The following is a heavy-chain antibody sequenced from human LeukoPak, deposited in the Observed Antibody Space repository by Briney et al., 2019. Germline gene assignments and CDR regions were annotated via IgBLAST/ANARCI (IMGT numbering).Heavy chain of an antibody. J-gene: IGHJ4*02. CDR3: ARVESSGYLSLDY. CDR2: INPNSGGT. D-gene: IGHD3-22*01. V-gene: IGHV1-2*02. Sequence: ASVKVSCKASGYTFTGYYMHWVRQAPGQGLEWMGWINPNSGGTNYAQKFQGRVTMTRDTSISAAYMELSRLRSDDTAVYYCARVESSGYLSLDYWGQGTLVTVSS. CDR1: GYTFTGYY.